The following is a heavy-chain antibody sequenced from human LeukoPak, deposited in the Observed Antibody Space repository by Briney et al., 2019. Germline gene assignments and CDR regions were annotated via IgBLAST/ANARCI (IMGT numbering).Heavy chain of an antibody. V-gene: IGHV4-59*12. CDR3: AREPSGYPDY. J-gene: IGHJ4*02. CDR2: IYYSGST. Sequence: KASETLSLTCTVSGGSISSYYWSWIRQPPGKGLEWIGSIYYSGSTYYNPSLKSRVTISVDTSKNQFSLKLSSVTAADTAVYYCAREPSGYPDYWGQGTLVTVSS. D-gene: IGHD3-22*01. CDR1: GGSISSYY.